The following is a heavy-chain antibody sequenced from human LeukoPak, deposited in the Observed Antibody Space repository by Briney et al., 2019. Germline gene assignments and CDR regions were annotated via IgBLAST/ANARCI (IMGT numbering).Heavy chain of an antibody. Sequence: PGGSLRLSCSVSGFTFSNYAMHWVRQAPGKGLEYVSAITSDGGSTYYADSVNGRFTISRDNSKNTLYLQMSSLRGEDTAVYYCVKAYCRSTSCYYYYYGMDVWGKGTTVTVSS. V-gene: IGHV3-64D*06. CDR1: GFTFSNYA. CDR3: VKAYCRSTSCYYYYYGMDV. CDR2: ITSDGGST. D-gene: IGHD2-2*01. J-gene: IGHJ6*04.